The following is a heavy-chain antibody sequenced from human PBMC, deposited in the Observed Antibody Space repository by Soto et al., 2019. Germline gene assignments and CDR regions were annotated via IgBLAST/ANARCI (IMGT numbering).Heavy chain of an antibody. CDR2: ISYGGST. J-gene: IGHJ4*02. CDR3: SRGILV. Sequence: QVQLQESGPGLVKPSQTLSLTCTVSGGSITSGGYCWSWIRQHPGKGLDWIGCISYGGSTSYNPSLKSRVTISVDTSKNQFSMKLTSVTAADTAVYYCSRGILVWGQGALFTVSS. CDR1: GGSITSGGYC. V-gene: IGHV4-31*03. D-gene: IGHD5-18*01.